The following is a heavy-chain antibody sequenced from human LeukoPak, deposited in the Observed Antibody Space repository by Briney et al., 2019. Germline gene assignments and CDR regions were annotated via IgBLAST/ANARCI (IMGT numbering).Heavy chain of an antibody. CDR2: INHSGST. CDR1: GGSLSGYY. CDR3: ARARNFDY. V-gene: IGHV4-34*01. J-gene: IGHJ4*02. Sequence: SETLSLTCAVYGGSLSGYYWSWIRQPPGKGLEWIGEINHSGSTNYNPSLKSRVTISADTSKNQFSLKLSSVTAADTAVYYCARARNFDYWGQGTLVTVSS.